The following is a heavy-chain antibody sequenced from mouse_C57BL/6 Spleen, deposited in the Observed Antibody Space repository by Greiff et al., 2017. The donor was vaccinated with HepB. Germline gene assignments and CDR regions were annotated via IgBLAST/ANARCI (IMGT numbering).Heavy chain of an antibody. J-gene: IGHJ1*03. V-gene: IGHV14-2*01. CDR3: VITTVVATRYFDV. D-gene: IGHD1-1*01. CDR2: IDPEDGET. Sequence: DVQLQESGAELVKPGASVKLSCTASGFNIKDYYMHWVKQRTEQGLEWIGRIDPEDGETKYAPKFQGKATITADTSSNTAYLQLSSLTSEDTAVYYCVITTVVATRYFDVWGTGTTVTVSS. CDR1: GFNIKDYY.